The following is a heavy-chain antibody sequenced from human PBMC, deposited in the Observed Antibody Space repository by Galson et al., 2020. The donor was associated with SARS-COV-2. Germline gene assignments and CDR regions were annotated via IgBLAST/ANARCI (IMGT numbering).Heavy chain of an antibody. CDR1: GGSFSGYH. V-gene: IGHV4-34*01. Sequence: ETSDTLSPTCAVNGGSFSGYHWPWIRQTPRKGLEWFSEITHIGSADYNPSLKSRVTISVDTSKTQFSLKLSSVTAADTAVYFCTRITNNYYDNSGAGGFDFWGQGTLVTVSS. CDR3: TRITNNYYDNSGAGGFDF. J-gene: IGHJ4*02. D-gene: IGHD3-22*01. CDR2: ITHIGSA.